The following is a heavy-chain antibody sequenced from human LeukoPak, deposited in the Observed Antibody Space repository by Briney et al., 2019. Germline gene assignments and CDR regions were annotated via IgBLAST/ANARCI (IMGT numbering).Heavy chain of an antibody. D-gene: IGHD1-26*01. CDR1: GFTFSGYW. CDR2: ISSSSSYI. Sequence: GGSLRLSCAASGFTFSGYWMNWVRQAPGKGLEWVSSISSSSSYIYYADSVKGRFTISRDNAKNSLYLQMNSLRAEDTAVYYCARDFLYRYSGSYGLPGGFDYWGQGTLVTVSS. V-gene: IGHV3-21*01. J-gene: IGHJ4*02. CDR3: ARDFLYRYSGSYGLPGGFDY.